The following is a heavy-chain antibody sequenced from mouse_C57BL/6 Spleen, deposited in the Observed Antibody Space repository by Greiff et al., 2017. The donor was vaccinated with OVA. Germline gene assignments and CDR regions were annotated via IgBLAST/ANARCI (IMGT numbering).Heavy chain of an antibody. D-gene: IGHD1-1*01. Sequence: VHVKQSGPELVKPGASVKISCKASGYSFTDYNMNWVKQSNGKSLEWIGVINPNYGTTSYNQKFKGKATLTVDQSSSTAYMQLNSLTSEDAAVYYCARYGEPYWCFDVWGTGTTVTVSA. J-gene: IGHJ1*03. CDR2: INPNYGTT. CDR1: GYSFTDYN. CDR3: ARYGEPYWCFDV. V-gene: IGHV1-39*01.